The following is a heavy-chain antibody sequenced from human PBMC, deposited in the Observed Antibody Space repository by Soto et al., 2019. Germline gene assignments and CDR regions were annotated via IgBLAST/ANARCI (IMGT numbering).Heavy chain of an antibody. CDR2: FIPVYRTL. J-gene: IGHJ4*02. CDR1: GGSFGNSA. D-gene: IGHD3-3*01. Sequence: ASVKVSCKASGGSFGNSAINWVRQSPGQGLEWLGGFIPVYRTLNYAQKFQGRVTITADESTGTAYMTLSSLASDDTAVYYCATGVIWIGYFTVDSWGQGTRVTVSS. CDR3: ATGVIWIGYFTVDS. V-gene: IGHV1-69*13.